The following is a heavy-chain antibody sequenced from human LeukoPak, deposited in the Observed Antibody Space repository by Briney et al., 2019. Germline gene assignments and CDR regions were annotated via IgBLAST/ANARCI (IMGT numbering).Heavy chain of an antibody. CDR2: ISYDGSNK. CDR3: ARDYYGSGSQVFDY. V-gene: IGHV3-30-3*01. Sequence: GGSLRLSCAASGFTFSSYAMHWVRQAPGKGLEWVAVISYDGSNKYYADSVKGRFTIYRDNSKNTLYLQMNSLRAEDTAVYYCARDYYGSGSQVFDYWGQGTLVTVCS. D-gene: IGHD3-10*01. J-gene: IGHJ4*02. CDR1: GFTFSSYA.